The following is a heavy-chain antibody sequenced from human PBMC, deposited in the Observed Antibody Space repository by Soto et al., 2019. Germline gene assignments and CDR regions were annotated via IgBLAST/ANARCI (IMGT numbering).Heavy chain of an antibody. CDR3: ARVETYYYERSGTYFWYFFDF. Sequence: SETLSLTCAVSGGSITTDDYYWTWIRQAPGKGLEWIGHIYYSGNTSYNPSLKTRFTISVDTSKNQFSLEVNSVTAADTAVYYCARVETYYYERSGTYFWYFFDFWGQGILVTVSS. CDR2: IYYSGNT. V-gene: IGHV4-30-4*01. J-gene: IGHJ4*02. D-gene: IGHD3-22*01. CDR1: GGSITTDDYY.